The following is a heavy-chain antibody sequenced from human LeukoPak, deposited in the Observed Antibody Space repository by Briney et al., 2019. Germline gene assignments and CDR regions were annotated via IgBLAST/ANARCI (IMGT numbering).Heavy chain of an antibody. CDR2: VNSDGSST. CDR3: ARAQAVAGTGGFDP. CDR1: GFTFNNYW. V-gene: IGHV3-74*01. J-gene: IGHJ5*02. D-gene: IGHD6-19*01. Sequence: GGSLRLSCAASGFTFNNYWMHWVRQAPGKGLVWVSRVNSDGSSTSYADSVKGRFTISRDNAKNTVYLQMKSLRDGDTAVYYCARAQAVAGTGGFDPWGQGTLVTVSS.